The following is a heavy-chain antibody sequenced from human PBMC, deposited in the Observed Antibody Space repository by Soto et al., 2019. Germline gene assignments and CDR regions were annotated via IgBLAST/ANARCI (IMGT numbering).Heavy chain of an antibody. D-gene: IGHD2-15*01. CDR2: IRGSGGST. CDR3: AKDLHEMDPVGYYGMDV. J-gene: IGHJ6*02. Sequence: GGSLRLSCAASGFTFSSYAMSWVRQAPGKGLEWVSAIRGSGGSTYYADSVKGRFTISRDNSKNTLYLQMNSLRAEDTAVYYCAKDLHEMDPVGYYGMDVWGPGTTVTVFS. CDR1: GFTFSSYA. V-gene: IGHV3-23*01.